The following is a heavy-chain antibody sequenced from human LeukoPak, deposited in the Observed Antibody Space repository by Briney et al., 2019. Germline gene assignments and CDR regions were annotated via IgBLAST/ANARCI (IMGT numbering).Heavy chain of an antibody. CDR3: ARGGGVITIFGVVDWFDP. CDR2: MNPNSGNT. J-gene: IGHJ5*02. CDR1: GYTFTSYD. D-gene: IGHD3-3*01. Sequence: ASVKVSCKASGYTFTSYDINWVRQATGQGLEWMAWMNPNSGNTGYVQKFQGRVTMTRNTSISTAYMELSSLRSEDTAVYYCARGGGVITIFGVVDWFDPWGQGTLVTVPS. V-gene: IGHV1-8*01.